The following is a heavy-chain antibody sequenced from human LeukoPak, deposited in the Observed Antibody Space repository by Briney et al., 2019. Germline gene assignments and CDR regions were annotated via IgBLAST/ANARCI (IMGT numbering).Heavy chain of an antibody. CDR1: GVNFGRYA. D-gene: IGHD3/OR15-3a*01. V-gene: IGHV3-23*01. CDR3: AKVATWTYFDY. CDR2: ISGSGTGT. Sequence: GGSLRLSCAVSGVNFGRYAMGWIRQAPGKGLEWVSAISGSGTGTYYADSVKGRFTISRDNSKNTLYLHMNSLRAEETAVYSGAKVATWTYFDYWGQGTLVTVSS. J-gene: IGHJ4*02.